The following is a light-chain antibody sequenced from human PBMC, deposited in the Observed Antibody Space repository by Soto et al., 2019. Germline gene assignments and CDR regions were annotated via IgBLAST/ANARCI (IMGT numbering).Light chain of an antibody. CDR2: EVS. Sequence: QSALTQPASVSGSPGQSITISCTGTSSDVGSYNYVSWYQQHPGKAPKPMIYEVSDRPSGISSRFSGSKSGNTASLTISGLQTEDEADYYCSSYTSSSTLFGTGTRSPS. V-gene: IGLV2-14*01. CDR1: SSDVGSYNY. J-gene: IGLJ1*01. CDR3: SSYTSSSTL.